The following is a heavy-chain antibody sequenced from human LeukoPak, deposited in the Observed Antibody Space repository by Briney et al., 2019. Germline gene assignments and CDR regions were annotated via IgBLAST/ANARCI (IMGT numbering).Heavy chain of an antibody. J-gene: IGHJ4*02. CDR2: INGDGRNI. Sequence: GGSLRLSCVASGFTFSSYWMHWVRQDPRKGLVWVSRINGDGRNINYADSVRGRLTISRDNAKNTLYLQMNTLRVEDTAVYYCARAWELGPGCFDYWGQGTLVTVSS. D-gene: IGHD1-26*01. CDR1: GFTFSSYW. V-gene: IGHV3-74*01. CDR3: ARAWELGPGCFDY.